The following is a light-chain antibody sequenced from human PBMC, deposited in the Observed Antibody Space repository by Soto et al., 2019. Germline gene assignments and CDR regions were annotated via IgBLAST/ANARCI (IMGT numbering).Light chain of an antibody. CDR2: DAS. Sequence: DILMTQSPSSLSASVGDTVTITCQASQDISHYLTWYQQKPGKALNLLIYDASNLHAGVPSRFRGSGSGTDCSTNITILHDEVVATYYWQQNYYLPITFGQGTRLKIK. V-gene: IGKV1-33*01. CDR1: QDISHY. CDR3: QQNYYLPIT. J-gene: IGKJ5*01.